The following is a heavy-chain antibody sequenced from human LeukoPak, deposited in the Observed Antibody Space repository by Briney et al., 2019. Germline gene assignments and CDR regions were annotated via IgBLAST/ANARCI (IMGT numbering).Heavy chain of an antibody. CDR3: ARLGRYDFWSGYYSFPYYFDY. V-gene: IGHV1-18*01. Sequence: GASVKASCKASGYTFTSYGISWVRQAPGQGLEWMGWISAYNGNTNYAQKLQGRVTMTTDTSTSTAYMELRSLRSDDTAVYYCARLGRYDFWSGYYSFPYYFDYWGQGTLVTVSS. CDR1: GYTFTSYG. D-gene: IGHD3-3*01. J-gene: IGHJ4*02. CDR2: ISAYNGNT.